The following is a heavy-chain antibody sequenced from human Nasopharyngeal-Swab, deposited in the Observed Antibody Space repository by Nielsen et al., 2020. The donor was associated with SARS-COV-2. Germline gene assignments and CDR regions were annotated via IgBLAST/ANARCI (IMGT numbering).Heavy chain of an antibody. Sequence: SETLSLTCAVSGGSLISNYWWPWVRQSPGTGLEWIGEINHHGNINYNPSLKSRVTISVDQSKNHFSLTLDSVTGADMAVYYCARAVRLYYYGSGSFHDWGQGALVTVSS. D-gene: IGHD3-10*01. V-gene: IGHV4-4*02. CDR1: GGSLISNYW. CDR2: INHHGNI. CDR3: ARAVRLYYYGSGSFHD. J-gene: IGHJ4*02.